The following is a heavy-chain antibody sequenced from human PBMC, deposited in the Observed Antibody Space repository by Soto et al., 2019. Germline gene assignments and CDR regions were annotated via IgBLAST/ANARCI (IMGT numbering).Heavy chain of an antibody. Sequence: PSETLSLTCTVSGGSISSYYWSWIRQPPGKGLEWIGYIYYSGSTNYNPSLKSRVTISVDTSKNQFSLKLSSVTAADTAVYYCARVRAYYYDSSDYGTDYFDYWGQGTLVTVSS. CDR3: ARVRAYYYDSSDYGTDYFDY. D-gene: IGHD3-22*01. J-gene: IGHJ4*02. CDR2: IYYSGST. CDR1: GGSISSYY. V-gene: IGHV4-59*01.